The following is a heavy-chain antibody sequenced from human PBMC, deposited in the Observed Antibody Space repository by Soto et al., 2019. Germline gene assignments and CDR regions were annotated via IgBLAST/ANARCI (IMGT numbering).Heavy chain of an antibody. D-gene: IGHD4-17*01. Sequence: RGSLRLSCAVSGFTFSNYAMSWVRRAPGKGLEWVSDISGGGDTTYYADSVKGRFTISRDNAKNSLYLQMNSLRAEDTAVYYCARARRVTVKIYGDYASDWGQGTLVTVSS. CDR2: ISGGGDTT. CDR1: GFTFSNYA. J-gene: IGHJ4*02. V-gene: IGHV3-11*01. CDR3: ARARRVTVKIYGDYASD.